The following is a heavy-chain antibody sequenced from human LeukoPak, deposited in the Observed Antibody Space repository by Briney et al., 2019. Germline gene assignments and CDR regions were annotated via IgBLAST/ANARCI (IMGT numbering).Heavy chain of an antibody. Sequence: GGSLRLSCAASGFTVTNYYMSWVRKAPGKGLEWVSVVYSGGETHHADSVKGRFTLSRDRSENTLYLQMNSLRVEDTAVYYCTKDPDAWGQGTLVTVSS. V-gene: IGHV3-66*01. CDR3: TKDPDA. J-gene: IGHJ5*02. CDR2: VYSGGET. CDR1: GFTVTNYY.